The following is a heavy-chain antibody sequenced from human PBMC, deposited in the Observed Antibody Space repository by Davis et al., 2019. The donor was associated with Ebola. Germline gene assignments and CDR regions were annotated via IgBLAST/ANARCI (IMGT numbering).Heavy chain of an antibody. Sequence: SETLSLTCAVYGGSFSGYYWSWIRPPPGKGLEWMGGMYYGVNTHYNPSLKSRVTVSVDPSKNQFSLKLRSVTAADTAVYYCARVEDSGYSTWGQGTLVIVSS. D-gene: IGHD3-22*01. CDR1: GGSFSGYY. CDR2: MYYGVNT. J-gene: IGHJ5*02. CDR3: ARVEDSGYST. V-gene: IGHV4-34*01.